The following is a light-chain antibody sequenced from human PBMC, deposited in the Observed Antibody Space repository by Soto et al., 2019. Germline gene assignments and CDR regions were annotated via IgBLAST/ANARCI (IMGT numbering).Light chain of an antibody. Sequence: IQMTQSPSTLSASVGDRVTITCRASQSITNRLAWYQQKPGKAPKVLIYDASSLESGVPSRFSGSGYGTEFILTISSLQPDDFATYYCQQYETFSGTFGPGTKVHI. CDR2: DAS. CDR1: QSITNR. J-gene: IGKJ1*01. V-gene: IGKV1-5*01. CDR3: QQYETFSGT.